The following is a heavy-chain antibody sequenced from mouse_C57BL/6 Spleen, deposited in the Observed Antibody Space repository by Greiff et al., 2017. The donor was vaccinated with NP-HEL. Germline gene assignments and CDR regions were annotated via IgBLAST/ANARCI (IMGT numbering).Heavy chain of an antibody. CDR2: INPNNGGT. J-gene: IGHJ4*01. D-gene: IGHD3-2*02. CDR3: ARRGTAQATGYAMDY. Sequence: EVQLQQSGPELVKPGASVKIPCKASGYTFTDYNMDWVKQSHGKSLEWIGDINPNNGGTIYNQKFKGKATLTVDKSSSTAYMELRSLTSADTAVYDWARRGTAQATGYAMDYWGQGTSVTVSS. CDR1: GYTFTDYN. V-gene: IGHV1-18*01.